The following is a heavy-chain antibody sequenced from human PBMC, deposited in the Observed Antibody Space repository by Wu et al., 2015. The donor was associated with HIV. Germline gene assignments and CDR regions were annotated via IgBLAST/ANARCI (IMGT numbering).Heavy chain of an antibody. CDR2: ITAYNGNT. J-gene: IGHJ4*02. CDR3: ARAGYYGSGSRAAFDF. D-gene: IGHD3-10*01. V-gene: IGHV1-18*01. Sequence: QVQSVQSGAEVKKPGASVKVSCKPSGYTFTNYGITWVRQVPGQGLEWMGWITAYNGNTNYAERFQDRLTMTTDTSTNTAYMELRSLKSDDTAVYYCARAGYYGSGSRAAFDFWGRGNGGHCLL. CDR1: GYTFTNYG.